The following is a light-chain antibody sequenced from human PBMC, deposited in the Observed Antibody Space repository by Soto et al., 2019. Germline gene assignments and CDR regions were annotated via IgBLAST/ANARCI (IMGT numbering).Light chain of an antibody. CDR2: GAS. J-gene: IGKJ4*01. CDR3: QQYINWPRLT. Sequence: EIAMTQSPTTLSVSPGERATLSCRTNQSVSSDLAWYQQKPGQAPRLLIYGASTRATGVPARFSGSGSGTDFTLTISSLQSEDFAVYYCQQYINWPRLTFGGGTKVEMK. V-gene: IGKV3-15*01. CDR1: QSVSSD.